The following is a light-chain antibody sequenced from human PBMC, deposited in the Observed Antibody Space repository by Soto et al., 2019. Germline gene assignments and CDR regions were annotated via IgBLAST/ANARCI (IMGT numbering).Light chain of an antibody. CDR1: QSVLYSSDNKHY. CDR2: WAS. J-gene: IGKJ2*01. CDR3: QQYYATPHT. V-gene: IGKV4-1*01. Sequence: DIVMTQSPDSLAVSLGERATINCKSNQSVLYSSDNKHYLAWYQQRPGQPPNLLIYWASTRESGVPDRFSGSGSGTEFTLTISSLQSEDVAVYYCQQYYATPHTFGQGTKLEI.